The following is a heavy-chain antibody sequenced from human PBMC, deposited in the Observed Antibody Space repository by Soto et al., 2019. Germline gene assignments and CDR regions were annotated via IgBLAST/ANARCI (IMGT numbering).Heavy chain of an antibody. J-gene: IGHJ5*02. CDR2: IYYSGST. D-gene: IGHD6-13*01. V-gene: IGHV4-31*03. Sequence: QVQLQESGPGLVKPSQTLSLTCTVSGGSISSGGYYWSWIRQHPGKGLEWIGYIYYSGSTYYNPSLKRRVTISVDTSKNQFSLKLSSVTAADTAVYYCAREGETGEAGGNIAAAVPWGQGTLVTVSS. CDR3: AREGETGEAGGNIAAAVP. CDR1: GGSISSGGYY.